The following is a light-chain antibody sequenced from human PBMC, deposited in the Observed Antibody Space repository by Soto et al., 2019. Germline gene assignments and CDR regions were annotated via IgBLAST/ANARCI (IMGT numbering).Light chain of an antibody. V-gene: IGKV1-39*01. Sequence: DIQMTQSPSSLSAGVGDRVTVSCRASQSIMNFLNWYQHKPGKAPKLLIYAASSLQGGVPSRFSGSGSATYFTLIISNFQPEDFATYYCQQTYRTPHTFGQGTKVEIK. J-gene: IGKJ1*01. CDR3: QQTYRTPHT. CDR2: AAS. CDR1: QSIMNF.